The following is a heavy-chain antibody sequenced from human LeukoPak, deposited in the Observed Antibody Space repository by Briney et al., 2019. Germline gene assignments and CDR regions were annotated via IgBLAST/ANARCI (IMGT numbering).Heavy chain of an antibody. J-gene: IGHJ6*03. CDR3: ARHFHHYYMDV. Sequence: GGSLRLSCTGSGYSFTSYWIGWVRQMPGKGLEWMRSIYPGDSDTRYSPSFQGQVTISAHKSISTAYLQWSSLKAWDTAIYYCARHFHHYYMDVCGKGTTVTVSS. CDR2: IYPGDSDT. V-gene: IGHV5-51*01. CDR1: GYSFTSYW.